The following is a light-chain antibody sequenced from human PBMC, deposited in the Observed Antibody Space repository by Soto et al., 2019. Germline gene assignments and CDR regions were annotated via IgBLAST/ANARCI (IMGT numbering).Light chain of an antibody. V-gene: IGKV3-11*01. CDR3: QQRTNWPLGVT. CDR2: DAS. CDR1: QSVSSY. Sequence: EIVLTQSPATLSLPPGERATLSCRASQSVSSYLAWYQQKPGQAPRLLIYDASNRATGIPARFSGSGSGTDFTLTISSLEPEDFAVYYCQQRTNWPLGVTFGQGTRLEIK. J-gene: IGKJ5*01.